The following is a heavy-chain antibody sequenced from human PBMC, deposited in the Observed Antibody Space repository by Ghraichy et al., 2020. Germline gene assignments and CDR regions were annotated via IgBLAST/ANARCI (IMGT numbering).Heavy chain of an antibody. CDR3: AKGSDYWGWYFDL. CDR2: ISWNSGSI. Sequence: LRLSCAASGFTFDDYAMHWVRQAPGKGLEWVSGISWNSGSIGYADSVKGRFTISRDNAKNSLYLQMNSLRAEDTALYYCAKGSDYWGWYFDLWGRGTLVTVSS. J-gene: IGHJ2*01. CDR1: GFTFDDYA. D-gene: IGHD4-17*01. V-gene: IGHV3-9*01.